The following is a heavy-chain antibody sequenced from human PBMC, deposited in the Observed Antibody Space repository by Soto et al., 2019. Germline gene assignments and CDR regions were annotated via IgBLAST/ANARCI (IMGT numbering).Heavy chain of an antibody. J-gene: IGHJ4*02. CDR2: ISGSDGST. CDR1: GFSFSSYA. D-gene: IGHD6-13*01. Sequence: HPGGSLRLSCVASGFSFSSYAMSWVRQAPGKGLEWVSVISGSDGSTYYADSVKGRFTISRDNSKNTLYLQMNSLRAEDTAVYYCAKDRERDAWYEDYWGQGTLVTVPS. V-gene: IGHV3-23*01. CDR3: AKDRERDAWYEDY.